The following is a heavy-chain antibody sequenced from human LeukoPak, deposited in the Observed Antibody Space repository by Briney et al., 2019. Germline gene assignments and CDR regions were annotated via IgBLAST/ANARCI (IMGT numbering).Heavy chain of an antibody. CDR2: INPNSGGT. J-gene: IGHJ4*02. D-gene: IGHD5-18*01. V-gene: IGHV1-2*02. CDR3: ARGGYSYGNPALYYFDY. Sequence: GASVKVSCKASGYTFTGYYMHWVRQAPGQGLEWMGWINPNSGGTNYAQKFQGRVTMTRDTSISTAYMELSRLRSDGTAVYYCARGGYSYGNPALYYFDYWGQGTLVTVSS. CDR1: GYTFTGYY.